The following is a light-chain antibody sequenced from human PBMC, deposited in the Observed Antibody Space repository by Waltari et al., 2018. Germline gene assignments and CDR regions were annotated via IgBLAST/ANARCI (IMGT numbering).Light chain of an antibody. CDR1: QSVLYSSNNKNY. Sequence: DIVMTHSADSLAVSLGERATINCKSSQSVLYSSNNKNYLAWYQQKPGQPPKLLIYWASTRESGVPDRFTGSGSGTDFTLTISSLQAEDVAVYYCQQYYSIPLTFGGGTTVEIK. CDR3: QQYYSIPLT. J-gene: IGKJ4*01. V-gene: IGKV4-1*01. CDR2: WAS.